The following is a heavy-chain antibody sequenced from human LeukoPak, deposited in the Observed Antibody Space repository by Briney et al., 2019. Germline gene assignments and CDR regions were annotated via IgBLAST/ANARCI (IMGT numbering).Heavy chain of an antibody. D-gene: IGHD1-26*01. Sequence: KTSETLSLTCAVYGGSFSGYYWSWIRQPPGKGLEWIGEINRSGSTNYNPSLKSRVTISVDTSKNQFSLKLSSVTAADTAVYYCARVVVGATWYYYYYYYMDVWGKGTTVTVSS. J-gene: IGHJ6*03. CDR1: GGSFSGYY. CDR3: ARVVVGATWYYYYYYYMDV. V-gene: IGHV4-34*01. CDR2: INRSGST.